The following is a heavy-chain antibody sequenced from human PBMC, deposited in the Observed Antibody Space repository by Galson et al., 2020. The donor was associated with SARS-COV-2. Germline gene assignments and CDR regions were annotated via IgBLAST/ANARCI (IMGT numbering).Heavy chain of an antibody. V-gene: IGHV1-18*01. CDR3: AREVGTDLGWELPERGLYYYDGMDV. Sequence: ASVKVSCKASGYTFTSYGISWVRQAPGQGLEWMGWISPYNGNTNYAQKLQGRVTMTTDTSTSTAYMELRSLRSDDTAVYYCAREVGTDLGWELPERGLYYYDGMDVWGQGTTVTFSS. CDR2: ISPYNGNT. J-gene: IGHJ6*02. CDR1: GYTFTSYG. D-gene: IGHD1-26*01.